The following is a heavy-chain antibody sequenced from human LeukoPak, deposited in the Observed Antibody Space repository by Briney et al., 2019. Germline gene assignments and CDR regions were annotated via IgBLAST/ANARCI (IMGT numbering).Heavy chain of an antibody. Sequence: PSETLSLTCTVSGGSISSSSYYWGWIRQPPGKGLEWIGNIYYSGSTYYNPSLESRLIILVDTSKNQFSLRLSSVTAADTAVYYCARTPIYYFDNSGYYNWGQGTLVTVSS. D-gene: IGHD3-22*01. CDR1: GGSISSSSYY. V-gene: IGHV4-39*07. CDR2: IYYSGST. CDR3: ARTPIYYFDNSGYYN. J-gene: IGHJ4*02.